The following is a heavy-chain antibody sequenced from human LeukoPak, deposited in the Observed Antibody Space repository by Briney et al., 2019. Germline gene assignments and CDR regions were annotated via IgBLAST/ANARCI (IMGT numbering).Heavy chain of an antibody. J-gene: IGHJ4*02. CDR3: ARGPVGARETDFDY. Sequence: PGGTLRLSCAASGFTFSSYAMSWVRQAPGKGLEWVSAISGSGGSTYYADSVKGRFTISRDNSKNTLYLQMNSLRAEDTAVYYCARGPVGARETDFDYWGQGTLVTVSS. D-gene: IGHD1-26*01. CDR1: GFTFSSYA. CDR2: ISGSGGST. V-gene: IGHV3-23*01.